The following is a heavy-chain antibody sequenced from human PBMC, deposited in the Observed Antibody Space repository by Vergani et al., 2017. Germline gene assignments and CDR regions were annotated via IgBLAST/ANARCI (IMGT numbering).Heavy chain of an antibody. CDR3: ASVDIVVVPAADY. V-gene: IGHV3-43*01. J-gene: IGHJ4*02. CDR2: ISWDGGST. Sequence: EVQLVESGGVVVQPGGSLRLSCAASGFTFDDYTMHWVRQAPGKGLEWVSLISWDGGSTYYADSVKGRFTISRDNSKNSLYLQMNSLRTEDTALYYCASVDIVVVPAADYWGQGTLVTVSS. CDR1: GFTFDDYT. D-gene: IGHD2-2*01.